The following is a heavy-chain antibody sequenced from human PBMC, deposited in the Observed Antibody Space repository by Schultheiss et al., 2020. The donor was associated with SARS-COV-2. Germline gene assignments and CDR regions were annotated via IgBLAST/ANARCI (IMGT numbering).Heavy chain of an antibody. Sequence: SETLSLTCTVSGGSISTYYWSWIRQPPGKGLEWIGYIYYTGITSYNPSLKSRVTISVDTSKNQFSLKLSSVTAADTAVYYCARGLDTAGRVSWFDPWGQGTLVTVSS. J-gene: IGHJ5*02. V-gene: IGHV4-59*08. CDR3: ARGLDTAGRVSWFDP. CDR1: GGSISTYY. CDR2: IYYTGIT. D-gene: IGHD2-21*02.